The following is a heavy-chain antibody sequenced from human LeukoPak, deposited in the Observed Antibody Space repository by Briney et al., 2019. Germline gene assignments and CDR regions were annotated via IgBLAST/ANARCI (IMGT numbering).Heavy chain of an antibody. Sequence: GGSLRLSCVASGYTFSSSWMSWVCQAPGKGLEWVANIKQDGSEKSYVESVRGRFTISRDNAKNSLYLQLNSLRAEDTALYYCARDNPPDYWGQGTLVTVSS. CDR3: ARDNPPDY. CDR2: IKQDGSEK. V-gene: IGHV3-7*03. CDR1: GYTFSSSW. J-gene: IGHJ4*02.